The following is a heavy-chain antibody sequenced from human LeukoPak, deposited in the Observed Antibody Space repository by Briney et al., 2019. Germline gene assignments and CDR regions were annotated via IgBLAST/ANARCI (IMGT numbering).Heavy chain of an antibody. V-gene: IGHV4-39*01. J-gene: IGHJ6*03. D-gene: IGHD2-2*02. CDR2: IYYSGST. CDR3: ASLGVVPAAIGGNYYYYYMDV. CDR1: GGSISSSSYS. Sequence: PSETLSLTCTVSGGSISSSSYSWGWIRQPPVKGLERIGRIYYSGSTYYNPSLKSRVTISVDTSKNQFSLKLSSVTAADTAVYYCASLGVVPAAIGGNYYYYYMDVWGKGTTVTASS.